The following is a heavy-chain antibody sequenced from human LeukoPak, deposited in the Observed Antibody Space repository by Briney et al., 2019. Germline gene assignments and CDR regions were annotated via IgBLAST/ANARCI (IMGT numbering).Heavy chain of an antibody. V-gene: IGHV4-38-2*02. CDR3: AKSNGYGLVDI. J-gene: IGHJ3*02. CDR1: GYSISSGYY. D-gene: IGHD3-10*01. Sequence: SETLSLTCTVSGYSISSGYYWGWIRQPPGKGLEWIANIYHSGNTYYSPSLKSRVTISLDTSRNQFSLKLNSVTAADTAVYYCAKSNGYGLVDIWGQGTMVTVSS. CDR2: IYHSGNT.